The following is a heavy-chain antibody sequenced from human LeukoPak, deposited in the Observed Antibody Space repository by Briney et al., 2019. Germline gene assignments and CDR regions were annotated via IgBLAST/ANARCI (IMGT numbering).Heavy chain of an antibody. J-gene: IGHJ6*02. V-gene: IGHV4-59*01. CDR1: GGSISNYY. D-gene: IGHD4-17*01. Sequence: PSETLFLTCTVSGGSISNYYWSWIRQPPGKGLEWIGYIYYSGTTNYNPSLKSRVTMSVDTSKNQFSLKLSSVTAADTAVYYCAREDPQTTVPEDMDVWGQGTTVTVSS. CDR3: AREDPQTTVPEDMDV. CDR2: IYYSGTT.